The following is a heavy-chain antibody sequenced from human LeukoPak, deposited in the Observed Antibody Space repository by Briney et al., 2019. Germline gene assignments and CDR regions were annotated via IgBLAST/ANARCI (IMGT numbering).Heavy chain of an antibody. CDR3: AKDPRVGSRVATPCH. CDR2: ISGSGGST. D-gene: IGHD5-24*01. V-gene: IGHV3-23*01. CDR1: GFTLRSYA. Sequence: PGGSLRLSCAAPGFTLRSYAMSWVRQAPGKGLEWVSAISGSGGSTYYADSVKGRFTISRDNSKSTLFLQMNSLRAEDTAVYYCAKDPRVGSRVATPCHWGQGTLVTVSS. J-gene: IGHJ4*02.